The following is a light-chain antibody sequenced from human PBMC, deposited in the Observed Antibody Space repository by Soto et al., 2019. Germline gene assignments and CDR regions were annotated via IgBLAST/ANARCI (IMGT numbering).Light chain of an antibody. CDR3: AAWDDRLNGYV. CDR2: GTS. V-gene: IGLV1-44*01. J-gene: IGLJ1*01. Sequence: QSVLTQPPSASGTPGQMVTISCSGSDSNIGGNTVNWYQQVPGKAPKLLIYGTSERPSGVPDRFSGSRSGSSASLAIIGLQSEDEADYYCAAWDDRLNGYVFGAGTKVTVL. CDR1: DSNIGGNT.